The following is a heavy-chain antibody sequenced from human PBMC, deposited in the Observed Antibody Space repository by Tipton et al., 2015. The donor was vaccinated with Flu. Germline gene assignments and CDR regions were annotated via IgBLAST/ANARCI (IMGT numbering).Heavy chain of an antibody. J-gene: IGHJ3*02. CDR2: IYHSGST. CDR1: GYSISSGYY. D-gene: IGHD2-2*01. CDR3: ARNFLHCSSTSCYPLNDAFDI. Sequence: TLSLTCAVSGYSISSGYYWGWIRQPPGKGLEWIGSIYHSGSTYYNPSLKSRVTISVDTSKNQFSLKLSSVTAADTAVYYCARNFLHCSSTSCYPLNDAFDIWGQGTMVTVSS. V-gene: IGHV4-38-2*01.